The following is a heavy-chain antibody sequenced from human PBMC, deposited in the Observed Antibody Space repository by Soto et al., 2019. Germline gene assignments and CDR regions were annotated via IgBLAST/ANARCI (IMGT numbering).Heavy chain of an antibody. CDR2: ISSSSSYI. CDR3: ASFFGSGWNLQYYYYGMDV. Sequence: EVQLVESGGGLVKPGGSLRLSCAASGFTFSSYSMNWVRQAPGKGLEWVSSISSSSSYIYYADSVKGRFTISRDNAKNSLYLQMKSLRAGDTAVYYCASFFGSGWNLQYYYYGMDVWGQGTTVTVSS. J-gene: IGHJ6*02. CDR1: GFTFSSYS. D-gene: IGHD6-19*01. V-gene: IGHV3-21*01.